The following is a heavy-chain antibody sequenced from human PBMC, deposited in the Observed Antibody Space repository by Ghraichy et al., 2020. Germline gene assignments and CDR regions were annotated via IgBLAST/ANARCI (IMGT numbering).Heavy chain of an antibody. J-gene: IGHJ6*02. CDR3: ARGGGSSSWQYYYYYGMDV. V-gene: IGHV4-61*01. CDR1: GGSVSSGSYY. D-gene: IGHD6-13*01. Sequence: SETLSLTCTVSGGSVSSGSYYWSWIRQPPGKGLEWIGYIYYSGSTNYNPSLKSRVTISVDTSKNQFSLKLSSVTAADTAVYYCARGGGSSSWQYYYYYGMDVWGQGTTVTVSS. CDR2: IYYSGST.